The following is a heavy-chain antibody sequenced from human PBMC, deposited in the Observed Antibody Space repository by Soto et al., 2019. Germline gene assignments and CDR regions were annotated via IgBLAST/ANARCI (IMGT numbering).Heavy chain of an antibody. D-gene: IGHD3-10*01. CDR3: ARAGGYVHSYLSGFNY. Sequence: QVQLQESGPGLVKPSQTLSLTCTVSGDSISSGGYYWSWIRQHPGQGLEWIGYIYYSGSTDYNPSLKCRLTISIDTSKLQFSLKLSSVTAADTVVYYCARAGGYVHSYLSGFNYWGQGTLVTPSS. CDR1: GDSISSGGYY. V-gene: IGHV4-31*03. CDR2: IYYSGST. J-gene: IGHJ4*02.